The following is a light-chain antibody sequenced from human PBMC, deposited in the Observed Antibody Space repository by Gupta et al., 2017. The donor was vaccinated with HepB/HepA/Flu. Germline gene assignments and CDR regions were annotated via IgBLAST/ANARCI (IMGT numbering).Light chain of an antibody. CDR2: ATP. V-gene: IGKV3-20*01. Sequence: ELVLTQSPGTLSLSPGERATLSCRASQSVSNNFLAWYQQKPGQTPRLLIYATPNRATGIPDRFSGSGSGTDFTLTISRLEPEDFAVYYCQQYGSSPRTFGQGTKVEIK. J-gene: IGKJ1*01. CDR3: QQYGSSPRT. CDR1: QSVSNNF.